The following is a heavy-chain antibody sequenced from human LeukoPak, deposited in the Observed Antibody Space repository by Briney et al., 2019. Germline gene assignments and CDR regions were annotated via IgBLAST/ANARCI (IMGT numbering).Heavy chain of an antibody. CDR3: ARTPVGATTGFDS. CDR2: IKQDGGEK. CDR1: GFSISNHQ. J-gene: IGHJ4*02. D-gene: IGHD1-26*01. Sequence: GGSLRLSCVGSGFSISNHQMNWVRQAPGKGLEWVAKIKQDGGEKHYMDSVKGRFTISRDNAKNSLFLQMTSLRVEDTAVYYCARTPVGATTGFDSWGQGAQVTVSS. V-gene: IGHV3-7*02.